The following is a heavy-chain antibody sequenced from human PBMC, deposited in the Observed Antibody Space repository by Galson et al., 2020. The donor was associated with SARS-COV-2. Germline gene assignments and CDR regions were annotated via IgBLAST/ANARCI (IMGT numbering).Heavy chain of an antibody. CDR1: GGSISSGGYY. CDR2: IYYSGST. D-gene: IGHD3-10*01. CDR3: ARGPWAYGSDY. V-gene: IGHV4-31*03. Sequence: SETLSLTCTVSGGSISSGGYYWSWIRQHPGKGLEWIGYIYYSGSTYYNPSLKSRVTISVDTSKNQFSLKLSSVTAADTAVYYCARGPWAYGSDYWGQGTLVTVSS. J-gene: IGHJ4*02.